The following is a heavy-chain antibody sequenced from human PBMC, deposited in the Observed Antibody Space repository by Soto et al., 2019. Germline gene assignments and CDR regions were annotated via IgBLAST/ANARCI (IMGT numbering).Heavy chain of an antibody. CDR2: MSYTGST. J-gene: IGHJ5*02. V-gene: IGHV4-31*03. D-gene: IGHD6-6*01. CDR1: NGSINRGGYY. Sequence: PSETLSLTCTISNGSINRGGYYWSWIRQHPGKGLEWVGYMSYTGSTYYSPSLKSRVTISVDTSKTQLSLKLSSVTAADTAIYYCARARVISSRNWFDPWGQGNLVTVSS. CDR3: ARARVISSRNWFDP.